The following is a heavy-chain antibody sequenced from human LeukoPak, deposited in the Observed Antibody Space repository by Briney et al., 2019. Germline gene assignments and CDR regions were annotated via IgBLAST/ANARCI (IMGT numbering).Heavy chain of an antibody. CDR2: IKEDGSEK. V-gene: IGHV3-7*05. D-gene: IGHD3-16*01. J-gene: IGHJ4*02. CDR3: AANTQSGY. Sequence: GGSLRLSCAVSGFTFSSSWMKWVRQAPGKGLESVAVIKEDGSEKYYVDSVKGRFAISRDNAKNSLYLRMNNVRAEDTAVYFCAANTQSGYWGQGALVTVSS. CDR1: GFTFSSSW.